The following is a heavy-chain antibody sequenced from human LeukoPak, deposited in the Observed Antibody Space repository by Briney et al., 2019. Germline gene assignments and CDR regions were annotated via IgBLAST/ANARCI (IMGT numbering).Heavy chain of an antibody. CDR3: ARESGDIVVVPAVYFDY. CDR1: GGSISSSNW. CDR2: IYYSGST. Sequence: SGTLSLTCDVSGGSISSSNWWSWVRQPPGKGLEWIGYIYYSGSTNYNPSLKSRVTISVDTSKNQFSLKLSSVTAADTAVYYCARESGDIVVVPAVYFDYWGQGTLVTVSS. J-gene: IGHJ4*02. D-gene: IGHD2-2*01. V-gene: IGHV4-4*02.